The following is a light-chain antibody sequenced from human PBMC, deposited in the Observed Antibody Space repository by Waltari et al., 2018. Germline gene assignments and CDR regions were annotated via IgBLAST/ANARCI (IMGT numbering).Light chain of an antibody. CDR3: QQYGSSPLT. V-gene: IGKV3-20*01. CDR1: QSVSSSY. J-gene: IGKJ4*01. Sequence: EIVLTQSPGTLSLSPGERATLSCRASQSVSSSYLAWYQQKPVQAPRLLIYGASSRANGIPDRFSGSGSGTDFTLTISRLEPEDFAVYYCQQYGSSPLTFGGGTKVEIK. CDR2: GAS.